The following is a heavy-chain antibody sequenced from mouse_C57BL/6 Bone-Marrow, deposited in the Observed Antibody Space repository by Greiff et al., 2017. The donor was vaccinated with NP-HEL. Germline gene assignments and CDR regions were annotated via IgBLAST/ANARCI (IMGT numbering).Heavy chain of an antibody. CDR1: GYTFTDYY. CDR2: VYPYNGGT. V-gene: IGHV1-36*01. CDR3: ARWDYGGSSPDAMDY. Sequence: EVQLQQSGPVLVKPGPSVKISCKASGYTFTDYYMHWVKQRHGQSLEWIGLVYPYNGGTSYNEKFKGKATLTVDTSSSTAYMELNSLTSEDSAGYYCARWDYGGSSPDAMDYWGQGTAVTVSA. D-gene: IGHD1-1*02. J-gene: IGHJ4*01.